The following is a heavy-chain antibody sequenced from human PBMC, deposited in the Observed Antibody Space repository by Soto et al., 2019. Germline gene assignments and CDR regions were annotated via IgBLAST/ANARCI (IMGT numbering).Heavy chain of an antibody. Sequence: SVKVSCKASGGTFSSYAISWVRQAPGQGLEWMGGIIPIFGTANYAQKFQGRVTITADESTSTAYMELSSLRSEDTAVDYCARQRGYSGYVLDYWGQGTLVTVSS. CDR3: ARQRGYSGYVLDY. D-gene: IGHD5-12*01. CDR1: GGTFSSYA. V-gene: IGHV1-69*13. CDR2: IIPIFGTA. J-gene: IGHJ4*02.